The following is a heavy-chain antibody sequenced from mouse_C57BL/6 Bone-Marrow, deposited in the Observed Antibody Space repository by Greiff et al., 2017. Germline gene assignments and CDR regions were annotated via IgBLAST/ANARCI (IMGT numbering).Heavy chain of an antibody. D-gene: IGHD1-1*01. V-gene: IGHV3-6*01. Sequence: EVQLQESGPGLVKPSQSLSLTCSVTGYSITSGYYWNWIRQFPGNKLEWMGYISYDGSHNYNPSLKNRISITRDTSKNQFFLKLNSVTTEDTATYYCARLEDYYGSSPWYFDVWGTGTTVTVSS. CDR1: GYSITSGYY. CDR3: ARLEDYYGSSPWYFDV. CDR2: ISYDGSH. J-gene: IGHJ1*03.